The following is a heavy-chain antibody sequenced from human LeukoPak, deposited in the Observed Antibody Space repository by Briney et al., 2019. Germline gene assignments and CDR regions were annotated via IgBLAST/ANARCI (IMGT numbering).Heavy chain of an antibody. V-gene: IGHV4-34*01. D-gene: IGHD2-2*01. CDR3: ARGGCSSTSCYYDY. J-gene: IGHJ4*02. CDR2: INHSGST. CDR1: GGSISSYY. Sequence: KPSETLSLTCTVSGGSISSYYWSWIRQPPGKGLEWIGEINHSGSTNYNPSLKSRVTISVDTSKNQFSLKVSSVTAADTAVYYCARGGCSSTSCYYDYWGQGTLVTVSS.